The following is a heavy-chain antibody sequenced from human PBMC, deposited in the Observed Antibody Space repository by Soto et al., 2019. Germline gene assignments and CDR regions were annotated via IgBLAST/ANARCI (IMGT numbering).Heavy chain of an antibody. Sequence: ASVKVSCKASGYTFTSYGISWVRQAPGQGLEWMGWISAYNGNTNYAQKLQGRVTITTDESTSTAYMELSSLRSEDTAVYYCAREDQSRQYSSSSVYYYYGMDVWGQGTTVTVSS. CDR1: GYTFTSYG. J-gene: IGHJ6*02. D-gene: IGHD6-6*01. CDR2: ISAYNGNT. V-gene: IGHV1-18*01. CDR3: AREDQSRQYSSSSVYYYYGMDV.